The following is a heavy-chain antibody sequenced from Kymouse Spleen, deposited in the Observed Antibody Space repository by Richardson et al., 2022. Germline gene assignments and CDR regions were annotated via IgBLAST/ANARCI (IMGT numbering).Heavy chain of an antibody. J-gene: IGHJ6*02. V-gene: IGHV3-33*01. Sequence: QVQLVESGGGVVQPGRSLRLSCAASGFTFSSYGMHWVRQAPGKGLEWVAVIWYDGSNKYYADSVKGRFTISRDNSKNTLYLQMNSLRAEDTAVYYCARDSSSYSYGLGYYYYYGMDVWGQGTTVTVSS. D-gene: IGHD5-18,IGHD5-18*01. CDR2: IWYDGSNK. CDR3: ARDSSSYSYGLGYYYYYGMDV. CDR1: GFTFSSYG.